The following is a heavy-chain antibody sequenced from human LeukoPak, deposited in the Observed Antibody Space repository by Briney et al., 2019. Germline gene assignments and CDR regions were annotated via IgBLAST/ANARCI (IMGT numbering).Heavy chain of an antibody. Sequence: GGSLRLSCAASGFTFSSYAMHWVRQAPGKGLEWVAVISHDGSTKYYADSVRGRFIISRDNSKNTLYLQMDTLGAEDTAVYYCARAVVGKEDLDYWGQGTLVTVSS. CDR3: ARAVVGKEDLDY. V-gene: IGHV3-30*04. J-gene: IGHJ4*02. CDR1: GFTFSSYA. D-gene: IGHD6-19*01. CDR2: ISHDGSTK.